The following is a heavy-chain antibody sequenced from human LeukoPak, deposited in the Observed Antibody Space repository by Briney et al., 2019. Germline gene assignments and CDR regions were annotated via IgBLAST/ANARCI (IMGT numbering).Heavy chain of an antibody. Sequence: PGGSLRLSCAASGFIFSDYYMSWIRQAPGKGLEWVSYISSGGSTIYYADSVKGRFTISRDNAKNSLYLQMNSLRAEDTAVYYCARPLGYCSGGSCLDYWGQGTLVTVSS. J-gene: IGHJ4*02. CDR2: ISSGGSTI. V-gene: IGHV3-11*04. CDR3: ARPLGYCSGGSCLDY. CDR1: GFIFSDYY. D-gene: IGHD2-15*01.